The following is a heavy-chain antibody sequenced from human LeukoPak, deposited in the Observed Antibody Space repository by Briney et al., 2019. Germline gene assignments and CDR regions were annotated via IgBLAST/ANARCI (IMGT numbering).Heavy chain of an antibody. CDR1: GFTFSSYS. Sequence: GGSLRLSCAASGFTFSSYSMNWVRQAPGKGLEWVSSISGSSSYIYYADSAKGRFTISRDNAKNSLHLQMNSLRAEDTAVYYCARGGGRGDYNERYYFDYWGQGTLVTVSS. CDR3: ARGGGRGDYNERYYFDY. J-gene: IGHJ4*02. V-gene: IGHV3-21*01. CDR2: ISGSSSYI. D-gene: IGHD3-22*01.